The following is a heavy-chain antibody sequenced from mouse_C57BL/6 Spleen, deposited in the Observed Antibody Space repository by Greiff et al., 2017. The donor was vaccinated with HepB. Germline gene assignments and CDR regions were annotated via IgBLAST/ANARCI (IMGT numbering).Heavy chain of an antibody. CDR1: GYTFTGYW. V-gene: IGHV1-9*01. CDR2: ILPGSGST. CDR3: ARRAYYYDYDGAWFAY. D-gene: IGHD2-4*01. J-gene: IGHJ3*01. Sequence: QVQLKQSGAELMKPGASVKLSCKATGYTFTGYWIEWVKQRPGHGLEWIGEILPGSGSTNYNEKFKGKATFTADTSSNTAYMQLSSLTTEDSAIYYCARRAYYYDYDGAWFAYWGQGTLVTVSA.